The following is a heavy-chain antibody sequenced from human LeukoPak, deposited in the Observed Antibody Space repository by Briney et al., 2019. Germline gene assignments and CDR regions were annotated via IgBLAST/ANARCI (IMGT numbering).Heavy chain of an antibody. D-gene: IGHD4-11*01. V-gene: IGHV3-7*01. CDR3: ARDERAGHYIY. CDR1: GFIFDNYW. Sequence: TGGSLRLSCEASGFIFDNYWMTWVRQAPGRGLEWVANLKEDGSVKQHADSVRGQFTVSRDNTESLVFLHMSSLKAEDSAVYYCARDERAGHYIYWGQGILVTVSS. J-gene: IGHJ4*02. CDR2: LKEDGSVK.